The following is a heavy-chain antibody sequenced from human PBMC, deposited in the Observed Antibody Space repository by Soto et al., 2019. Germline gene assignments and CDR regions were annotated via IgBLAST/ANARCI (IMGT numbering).Heavy chain of an antibody. CDR1: GGSISSGGYY. J-gene: IGHJ6*02. CDR3: ARDHPQSSSWLNYYGMDV. CDR2: IYYSGST. Sequence: QVQLQESGPGLVKPSQTLSLTCTVSGGSISSGGYYWSWIRQHPGKGLEWIGYIYYSGSTDYHPSLKSRVTLSVDTSKNRFSLKLSSVTAADTAVYYCARDHPQSSSWLNYYGMDVWGLGTTVTVSS. D-gene: IGHD6-13*01. V-gene: IGHV4-31*03.